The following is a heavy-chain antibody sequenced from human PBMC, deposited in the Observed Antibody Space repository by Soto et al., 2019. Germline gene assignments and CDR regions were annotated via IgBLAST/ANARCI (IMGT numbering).Heavy chain of an antibody. V-gene: IGHV4-34*01. Sequence: SQTLSLTCAVYGGSFSGYYWSWIRQPPGKGLEWIGEINHSGSTNYNPSLKSRVTISVATSKNQFSLKLSSVTTADTAVYYCARWQQLVRSSHWFDPWGQGTLVTVSS. CDR1: GGSFSGYY. J-gene: IGHJ5*02. CDR2: INHSGST. D-gene: IGHD6-13*01. CDR3: ARWQQLVRSSHWFDP.